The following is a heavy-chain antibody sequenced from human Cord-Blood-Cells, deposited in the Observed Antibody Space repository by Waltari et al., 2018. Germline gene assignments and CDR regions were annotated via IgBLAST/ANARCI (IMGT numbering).Heavy chain of an antibody. J-gene: IGHJ4*02. V-gene: IGHV3-7*01. CDR2: IKQDGSEK. CDR3: ARSPMYSSGWLNY. CDR1: GFTFSSYW. D-gene: IGHD6-19*01. Sequence: EVQLVESGGGLVQPGGSLRLSCAASGFTFSSYWMSWVRQAPGKGLEWVANIKQDGSEKDYVDSVKVRFTISRDNAKNSLYLQMNSLRAEDTAVYYCARSPMYSSGWLNYWGQGTLVTVSS.